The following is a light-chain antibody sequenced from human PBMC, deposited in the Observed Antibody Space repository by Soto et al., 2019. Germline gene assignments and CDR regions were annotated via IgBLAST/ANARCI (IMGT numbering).Light chain of an antibody. J-gene: IGLJ2*01. CDR1: SSDVGGYNY. CDR2: DVS. Sequence: QSALTQPRSVSGSPGQSVTISCTGTSSDVGGYNYVSWYQQHPGKAPKLMIYDVSKRPSGVPDRFSGSKSGNTASLTISGLQAEDEADYYCSSYTSTITVLFGGGTKLTVL. CDR3: SSYTSTITVL. V-gene: IGLV2-11*01.